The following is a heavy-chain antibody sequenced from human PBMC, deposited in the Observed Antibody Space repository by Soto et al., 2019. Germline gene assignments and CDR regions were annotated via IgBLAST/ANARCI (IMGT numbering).Heavy chain of an antibody. J-gene: IGHJ4*02. CDR1: GDSISITSYY. V-gene: IGHV4-39*01. Sequence: QLQLQESGPGLVKPSETLSLTCTVSGDSISITSYYWGWVRQPPGKGLEWIGSIHYSGSTHYNPSLQSRVNTSGDASKKQFSLKLRSVTAADTAVYYCASTKDETLYFDYWGQGTLVTVSS. CDR3: ASTKDETLYFDY. CDR2: IHYSGST. D-gene: IGHD2-15*01.